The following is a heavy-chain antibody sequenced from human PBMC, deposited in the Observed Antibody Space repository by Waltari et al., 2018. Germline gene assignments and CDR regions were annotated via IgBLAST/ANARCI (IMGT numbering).Heavy chain of an antibody. CDR2: VDPADSET. D-gene: IGHD4-4*01. CDR1: GYTFTDYY. V-gene: IGHV1-69-2*01. CDR3: ATVLTTVPTYWFDP. Sequence: EVQLVQSGAEVKKLGATVKISCKASGYTFTDYYIHWVQQAPGKGLEWMGCVDPADSETIYAEKFQGRVTITADTSTDTAYMELSSLRSEDTAVYYCATVLTTVPTYWFDPWGQGTLVTVSS. J-gene: IGHJ5*02.